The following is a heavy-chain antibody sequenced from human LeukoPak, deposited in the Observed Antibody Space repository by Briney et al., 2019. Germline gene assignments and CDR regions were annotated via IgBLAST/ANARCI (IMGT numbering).Heavy chain of an antibody. CDR1: GDSVSGNSAA. V-gene: IGHV6-1*01. D-gene: IGHD3-3*01. J-gene: IGHJ4*02. Sequence: SQTLSLTCAISGDSVSGNSAAWNWIRQSPSRGLEWLGRTYYRSKWYNDYAVSVKSRITINPDTSKNQFSLQLNSVTPEDTAVYYCARASGLTPGTKAEKMNFDYWGQGTLVTVSS. CDR2: TYYRSKWYN. CDR3: ARASGLTPGTKAEKMNFDY.